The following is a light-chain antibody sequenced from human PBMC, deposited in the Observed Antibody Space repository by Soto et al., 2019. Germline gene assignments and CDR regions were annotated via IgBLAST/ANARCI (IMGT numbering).Light chain of an antibody. Sequence: EIVFTESPCTLSLSPWERATLSCRASQSVSSNYLAWYQQKPGQAPRLLIYGASNRATAIPDRFSGSGSGTDFTLTVSRLEAEDVAVYYCQQYGSSPWTFGQGTKVDI. CDR1: QSVSSNY. CDR2: GAS. J-gene: IGKJ1*01. V-gene: IGKV3-20*01. CDR3: QQYGSSPWT.